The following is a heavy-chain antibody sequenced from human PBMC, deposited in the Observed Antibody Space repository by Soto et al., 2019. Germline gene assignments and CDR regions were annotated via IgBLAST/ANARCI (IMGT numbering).Heavy chain of an antibody. D-gene: IGHD1-26*01. V-gene: IGHV3-7*01. CDR3: VKDLYSGSYSSAYFHH. J-gene: IGHJ4*02. CDR2: IKQGGSEK. CDR1: GFTFSSYW. Sequence: GGSLRLSCAASGFTFSSYWLSWVRQAPGTGLERVANIKQGGSEKYYVDSVKGRFTISRDDAKNTVHLQINSLRGGDTAVYYCVKDLYSGSYSSAYFHHWGQGTLVTVSS.